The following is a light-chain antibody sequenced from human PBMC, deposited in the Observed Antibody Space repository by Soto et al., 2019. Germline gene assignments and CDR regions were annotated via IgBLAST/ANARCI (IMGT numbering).Light chain of an antibody. CDR3: QQYDSSPL. J-gene: IGKJ4*01. Sequence: EIVLTQSPGTLSLSPGERATLSCRASQSVSSSFLAWYQQKPGQAPRLLIYGASSRATGIPDRFSGSGSGTDFTLTISRLEPEDVAVYYCQQYDSSPLFGGGTKVEI. V-gene: IGKV3-20*01. CDR2: GAS. CDR1: QSVSSSF.